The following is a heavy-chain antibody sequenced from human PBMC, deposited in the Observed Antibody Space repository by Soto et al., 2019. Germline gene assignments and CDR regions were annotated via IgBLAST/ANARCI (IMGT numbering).Heavy chain of an antibody. CDR3: GSIAVAEGFDP. D-gene: IGHD6-19*01. Sequence: EVQLVETGGGLVQPGGSLRLSCAASGFNVSYNYISWVRQPPGQGLEWVSVIFYGGTTYYAESVKGRFTISRDNSKKMVYPQMNSLRVEDTAVYYCGSIAVAEGFDPWGQGTLVTVSS. J-gene: IGHJ5*02. CDR2: IFYGGTT. V-gene: IGHV3-53*02. CDR1: GFNVSYNY.